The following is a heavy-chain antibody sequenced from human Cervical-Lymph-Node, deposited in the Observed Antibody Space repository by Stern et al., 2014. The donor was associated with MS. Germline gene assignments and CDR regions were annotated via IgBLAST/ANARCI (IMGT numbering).Heavy chain of an antibody. V-gene: IGHV1-69*01. CDR1: GGIFSSFA. CDR3: AISVGELTPESV. D-gene: IGHD3-10*01. Sequence: VQLVQSGAEVKKPGSSVRVSCKASGGIFSSFAISWERQAPGPGLEWMGGIIPMFDTPNYAQNFQGRVTITADASTSTADMELNSLRSEDTAVYYCAISVGELTPESVWGQGTTVTV. CDR2: IIPMFDTP. J-gene: IGHJ6*02.